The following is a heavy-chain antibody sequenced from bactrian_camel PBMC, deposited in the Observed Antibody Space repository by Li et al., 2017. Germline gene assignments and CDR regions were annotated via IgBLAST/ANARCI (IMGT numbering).Heavy chain of an antibody. Sequence: HVQLVESGGGSVQDGGSLTLSCELKGYTYSTYCLGWWRQVPGKEREGVAAIDSAGSTRYSDSVKGRFTISLDGTKNTLFLQMNSLKPEDTAMYYCALAASPIRVSDEFRPSAYNVRGRGTQVTVS. CDR3: ALAASPIRVSDEFRPSAYNV. D-gene: IGHD6*01. CDR1: GYTYSTYC. J-gene: IGHJ4*01. CDR2: IDSAGST. V-gene: IGHV3S53*01.